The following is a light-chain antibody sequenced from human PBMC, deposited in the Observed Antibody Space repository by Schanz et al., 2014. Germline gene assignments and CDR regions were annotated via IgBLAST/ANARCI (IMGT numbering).Light chain of an antibody. CDR2: EDS. CDR1: SSDVGGYNY. J-gene: IGLJ2*01. V-gene: IGLV2-23*01. CDR3: YSSARGISL. Sequence: QSALTQPASVSGSPGQSITISCTGTSSDVGGYNYVSWYQHHPGKAPKLIISEDSKRPSGVSDRFSASKSGNTASLTVSGLQPEDEADYYCYSSARGISLFGGGTKVTVL.